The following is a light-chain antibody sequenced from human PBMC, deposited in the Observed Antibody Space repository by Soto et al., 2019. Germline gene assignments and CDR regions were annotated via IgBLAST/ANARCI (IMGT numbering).Light chain of an antibody. CDR3: QSYDSSLSGSSV. V-gene: IGLV2-8*01. CDR1: SSDVGNYDS. J-gene: IGLJ1*01. CDR2: EVN. Sequence: QSALTQPPSASGSPGQSVTISCTGTSSDVGNYDSVSWYQHHPGKAPQAVIYEVNKRPSGVPDRFSGSKSGNTASLTVSGLQAEDDGDYYCQSYDSSLSGSSVFGTGTKVTVL.